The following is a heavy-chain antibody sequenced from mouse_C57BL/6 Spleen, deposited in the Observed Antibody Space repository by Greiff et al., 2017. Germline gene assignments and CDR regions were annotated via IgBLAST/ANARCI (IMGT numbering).Heavy chain of an antibody. Sequence: VQLQQSGPELVKPGASVKISCKASGYAFSSSWMNWVKQRPGKGLEWIGRIYPGDGDTNYNGKFKGKATLTADKSSSTAYMQLSSLTSEDSAVYFCAREYDYDEDYFDYWGQGTTLTVSS. CDR1: GYAFSSSW. CDR2: IYPGDGDT. D-gene: IGHD2-4*01. CDR3: AREYDYDEDYFDY. J-gene: IGHJ2*01. V-gene: IGHV1-82*01.